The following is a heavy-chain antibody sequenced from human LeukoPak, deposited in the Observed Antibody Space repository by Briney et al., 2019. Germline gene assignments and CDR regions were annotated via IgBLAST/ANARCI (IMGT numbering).Heavy chain of an antibody. CDR3: AKGVWYVLSDAFDI. CDR1: GFTFYDYA. J-gene: IGHJ3*02. CDR2: ISWNSGSI. D-gene: IGHD6-13*01. Sequence: PGGSLRLSCAASGFTFYDYAMHWVRPALGKGLEWVSGISWNSGSIGYADSVKGRFTISRDNAKNSLYLQMNSLRAEDTALYYCAKGVWYVLSDAFDIWGQGTMVTISS. V-gene: IGHV3-9*01.